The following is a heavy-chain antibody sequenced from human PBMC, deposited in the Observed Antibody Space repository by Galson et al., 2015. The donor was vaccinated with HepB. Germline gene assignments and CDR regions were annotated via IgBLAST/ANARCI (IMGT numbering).Heavy chain of an antibody. CDR1: RHRFTFYR. Sequence: HSGAEVKKTGETLRISCKGSRHRFTFYRITWVRQMPVKGLEWMGRIDLSDSYTNYSPSFKGNVTISADKSISTAYLQWSSLKASDTAMYYCERQLNGDYVDYWGQGTLVTVSS. CDR3: ERQLNGDYVDY. D-gene: IGHD4-17*01. V-gene: IGHV5-10-1*01. J-gene: IGHJ4*02. CDR2: IDLSDSYT.